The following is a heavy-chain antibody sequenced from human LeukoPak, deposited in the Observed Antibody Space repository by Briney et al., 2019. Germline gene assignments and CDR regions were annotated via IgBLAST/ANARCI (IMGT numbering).Heavy chain of an antibody. J-gene: IGHJ4*02. CDR3: TRDPSGNYDFDY. CDR1: GYSFPSYD. Sequence: ASVKVSCKTSGYSFPSYDISWVRQAPGQGLEWMGWISIYKGNTNYAQKFQGRVTMTRDTSTNTAYMELRSLRFDDTAVYYCTRDPSGNYDFDYWGQGSLVTVSS. CDR2: ISIYKGNT. V-gene: IGHV1-18*01. D-gene: IGHD1-26*01.